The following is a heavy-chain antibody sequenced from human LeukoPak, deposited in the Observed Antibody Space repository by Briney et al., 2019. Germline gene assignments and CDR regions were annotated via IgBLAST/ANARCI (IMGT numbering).Heavy chain of an antibody. CDR3: AKRGHDFWSGYYNDYYYGMDV. CDR1: GFTFSSYA. J-gene: IGHJ6*02. Sequence: GGSLRLSCAASGFTFSSYAMSWVRQAPGKGLEWVSAISGSGGSTYYADSVKGRFTISGDNSKNTLYLQMNSLRAEDTAVYYCAKRGHDFWSGYYNDYYYGMDVWGQGTTVTVSS. CDR2: ISGSGGST. V-gene: IGHV3-23*01. D-gene: IGHD3-3*01.